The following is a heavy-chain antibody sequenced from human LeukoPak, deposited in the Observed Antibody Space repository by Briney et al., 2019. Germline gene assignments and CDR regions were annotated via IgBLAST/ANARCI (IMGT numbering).Heavy chain of an antibody. D-gene: IGHD6-13*01. CDR3: TTEGVIAAATYGMDV. V-gene: IGHV3-15*01. J-gene: IGHJ6*02. CDR2: IKSKTDGGTT. Sequence: GGSLRLSCAASGFTFSNAWMSWVRQAPGKGLEWVGRIKSKTDGGTTDYAAPVKGRFTISRDDSKTTLYLQMNSLKTEDTAVYYCTTEGVIAAATYGMDVWGQGTTVTVSS. CDR1: GFTFSNAW.